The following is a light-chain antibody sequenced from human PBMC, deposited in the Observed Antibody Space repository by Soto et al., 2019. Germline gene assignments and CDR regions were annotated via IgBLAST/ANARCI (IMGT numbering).Light chain of an antibody. Sequence: EIVITQSPATLSVSPGERATLSCRASQSVSTNLAWYQQKPGQSHRLLIYGTSTRATDIPARFSGSGSGTEFTLTVNSLQSEEFAVDYCQQYTDWPRTVGQGTQVEI. CDR2: GTS. V-gene: IGKV3-15*01. CDR3: QQYTDWPRT. CDR1: QSVSTN. J-gene: IGKJ1*01.